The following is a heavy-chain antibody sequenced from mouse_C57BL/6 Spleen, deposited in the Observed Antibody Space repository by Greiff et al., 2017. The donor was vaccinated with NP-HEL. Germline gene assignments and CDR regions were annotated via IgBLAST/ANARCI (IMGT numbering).Heavy chain of an antibody. J-gene: IGHJ2*01. V-gene: IGHV1-76*01. CDR3: ASQEGYGYDDGLDY. D-gene: IGHD2-2*01. CDR1: GYTFTDYY. Sequence: VQLVESGAELVRPGASVKLSCKASGYTFTDYYINWVKQRPGQGLEWIARIYPGSGNTYYNEKFKGKATLTAEKSSSTAYMQLSSLTAEDSAVYFCASQEGYGYDDGLDYWGQGTTLTVSS. CDR2: IYPGSGNT.